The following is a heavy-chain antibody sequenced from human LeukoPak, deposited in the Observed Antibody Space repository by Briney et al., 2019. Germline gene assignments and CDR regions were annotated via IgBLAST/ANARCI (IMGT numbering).Heavy chain of an antibody. D-gene: IGHD3-22*01. CDR1: GGSISSYS. CDR2: IYYSGNT. V-gene: IGHV4-59*01. CDR3: TKQYYYDSSGYFGY. J-gene: IGHJ4*02. Sequence: SQTLSLTCTVSGGSISSYSWSWIRQPPGKGLEWIGYIYYSGNTDYNPSLKSRVTISVDTSKNQFSLKLSSVTAADTAVYYCTKQYYYDSSGYFGYWGQRSLVTVSS.